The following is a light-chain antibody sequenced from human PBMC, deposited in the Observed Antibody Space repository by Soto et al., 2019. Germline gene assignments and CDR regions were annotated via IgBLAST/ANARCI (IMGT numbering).Light chain of an antibody. CDR3: QQTNSFPLT. V-gene: IGKV1D-12*01. J-gene: IGKJ4*01. CDR2: AAS. CDR1: QIIGSS. Sequence: DIQMTQSPSSVSASVGDRVTITCRASQIIGSSLGWYQQKPGKAPKLLIYAASSLQSGVPSRFSGSVSGTDFTLTISSLQPEDFATYYCQQTNSFPLTFGGGTKVDIK.